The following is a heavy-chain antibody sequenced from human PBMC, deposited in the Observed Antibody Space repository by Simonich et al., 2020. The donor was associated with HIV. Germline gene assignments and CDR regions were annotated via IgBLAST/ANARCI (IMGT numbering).Heavy chain of an antibody. CDR2: SGGSGGST. Sequence: EVQLLESGGGLVQPGGSLRLSCAASGFTFSSYAMSWVRQAPGKGLEWVSGSGGSGGSTYYADAVKGRFTISRDNSKNTLYLQMNSLRAEDTAVYYCAKDRYYNFWSGYYDYWGQGTLVTVSS. J-gene: IGHJ4*02. V-gene: IGHV3-23*01. CDR1: GFTFSSYA. D-gene: IGHD3-3*01. CDR3: AKDRYYNFWSGYYDY.